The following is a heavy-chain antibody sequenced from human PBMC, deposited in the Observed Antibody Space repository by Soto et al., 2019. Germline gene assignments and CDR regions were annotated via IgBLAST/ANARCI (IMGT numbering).Heavy chain of an antibody. CDR1: GFTFSSYW. V-gene: IGHV3-7*01. CDR2: IKQDGSEK. Sequence: EVQLVESGGGLVQPGGSLRLSCAASGFTFSSYWMSWVRQAPGKGLEWVANIKQDGSEKYYVDSVKGRFTISRDNAKNSLYLQMNSLRAEDTAVYYCVIYYYDSSAYPYWGQGTLVTVSS. J-gene: IGHJ4*02. D-gene: IGHD3-22*01. CDR3: VIYYYDSSAYPY.